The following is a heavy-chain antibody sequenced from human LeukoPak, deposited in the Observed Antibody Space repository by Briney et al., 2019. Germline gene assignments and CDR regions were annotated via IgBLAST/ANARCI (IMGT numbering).Heavy chain of an antibody. CDR2: ISGSGGST. D-gene: IGHD1-14*01. Sequence: GGSLRLSCAASGFTFSSYAMSWVRQAPGKGLEWVSAISGSGGSTYYADSVKGRFTISRDDAKNTLYLQMNSLRVEDTAVYYCAKDLTWNQADYWGQGTLVTVSS. J-gene: IGHJ4*02. CDR3: AKDLTWNQADY. V-gene: IGHV3-23*01. CDR1: GFTFSSYA.